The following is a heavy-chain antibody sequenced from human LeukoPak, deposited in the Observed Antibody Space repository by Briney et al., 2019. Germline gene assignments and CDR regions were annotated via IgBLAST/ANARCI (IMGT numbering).Heavy chain of an antibody. Sequence: ASVKVSCKASGSTFTGYYMHWVRHAPGQGLEWMGWFNPDNGGTNYAQKFQGRVTIPRDMSISTAYMELSRLRSDDTAVYYCARDPSNSGYDYLYYFDYWGQGTLVTVSS. V-gene: IGHV1-2*02. D-gene: IGHD5-12*01. CDR3: ARDPSNSGYDYLYYFDY. J-gene: IGHJ4*02. CDR2: FNPDNGGT. CDR1: GSTFTGYY.